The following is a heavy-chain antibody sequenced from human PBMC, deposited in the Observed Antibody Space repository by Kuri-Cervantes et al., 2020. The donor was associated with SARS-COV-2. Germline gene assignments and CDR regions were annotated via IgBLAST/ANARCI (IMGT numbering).Heavy chain of an antibody. D-gene: IGHD3-22*01. CDR1: GGTFSSYA. V-gene: IGHV1-69*13. CDR3: ARNSQRGSSGYYRGSD. J-gene: IGHJ4*02. Sequence: SVTVSCQGSGGTFSSYAISWVRQAPGQGLEWMGGIIPIFGTANYAQKFQGRVTITADESTSTAYMELSSLRSEDTAVYYCARNSQRGSSGYYRGSDWGQGTLVTVSS. CDR2: IIPIFGTA.